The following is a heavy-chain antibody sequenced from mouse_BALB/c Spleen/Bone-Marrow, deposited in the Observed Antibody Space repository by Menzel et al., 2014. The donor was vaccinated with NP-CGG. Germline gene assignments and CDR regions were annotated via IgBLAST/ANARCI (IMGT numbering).Heavy chain of an antibody. CDR1: GFTFSSYG. CDR3: ARERDGYFRDAMDY. D-gene: IGHD2-3*01. V-gene: IGHV5-6-3*01. Sequence: EVKVVESGGGLVQPGGSLKLSCAASGFTFSSYGMSWVRQTPDKRLELVATISSNGGSTYYPDSVKGRFTISRDNAKNTLYLQMSSLKSEDTAMYYCARERDGYFRDAMDYWGQGTSVTVSS. J-gene: IGHJ4*01. CDR2: ISSNGGST.